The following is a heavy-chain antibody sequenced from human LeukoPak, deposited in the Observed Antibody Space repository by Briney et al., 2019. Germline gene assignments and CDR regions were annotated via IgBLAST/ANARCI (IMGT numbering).Heavy chain of an antibody. CDR3: AREVDSTPSGYFDY. V-gene: IGHV4-38-2*02. CDR1: GYSISSGYY. J-gene: IGHJ4*02. D-gene: IGHD2-2*01. Sequence: PSETLSLTCTVSGYSISSGYYWGWIRQPPGKGLEWIGSIYHSGSTNYNPSLKSRVTMSVDKSKNQFSLKLSSVTAADTAVYYCAREVDSTPSGYFDYWGQGTLVTVSS. CDR2: IYHSGST.